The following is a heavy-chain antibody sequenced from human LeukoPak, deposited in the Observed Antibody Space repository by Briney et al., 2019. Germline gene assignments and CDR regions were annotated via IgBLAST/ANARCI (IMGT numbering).Heavy chain of an antibody. CDR1: GGSLSGYY. V-gene: IGHV4-34*01. CDR3: ARVVAAAGNNWFDP. J-gene: IGHJ5*02. Sequence: SETLSLTCAVYGGSLSGYYWSWIRQPPGKGLEWIGQINHSGSTNYNPSLKSRVTISVDTSKNQFSLKLNSVSAADTAVYYCARVVAAAGNNWFDPWGQGTLVTVSS. CDR2: INHSGST. D-gene: IGHD6-13*01.